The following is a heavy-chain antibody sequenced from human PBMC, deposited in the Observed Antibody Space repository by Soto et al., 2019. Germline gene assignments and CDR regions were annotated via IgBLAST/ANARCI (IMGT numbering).Heavy chain of an antibody. CDR1: GFTVSSNY. J-gene: IGHJ3*02. Sequence: GGSLRLSCAASGFTVSSNYMSWVRQAPGKGLEWVSVIYSGGSTYYADSVKGRFTISRDNSKNTLYLQMNSLGAEDTAVYYCARDTVATYYDILTGSDAFDIWGQGTMVTVSS. CDR2: IYSGGST. D-gene: IGHD3-9*01. CDR3: ARDTVATYYDILTGSDAFDI. V-gene: IGHV3-66*01.